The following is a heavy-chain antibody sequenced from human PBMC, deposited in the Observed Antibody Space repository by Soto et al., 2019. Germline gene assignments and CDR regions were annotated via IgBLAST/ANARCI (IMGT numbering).Heavy chain of an antibody. CDR1: GGSISSGGYS. V-gene: IGHV4-30-2*01. Sequence: PSETLSLTCAVSGGSISSGGYSWSWIRQPPGKGLEWIGYIYHSGSTYYNPSLKSRVTISVDRSKNQFSLKLSSVTAADTAVYYCARDHYGDYGYGMDVWGQGTTVTVSS. D-gene: IGHD4-17*01. CDR3: ARDHYGDYGYGMDV. CDR2: IYHSGST. J-gene: IGHJ6*02.